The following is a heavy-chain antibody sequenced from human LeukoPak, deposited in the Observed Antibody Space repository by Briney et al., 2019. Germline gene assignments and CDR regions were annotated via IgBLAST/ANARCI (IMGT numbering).Heavy chain of an antibody. Sequence: PGGSLRLSCAASGFTFTTYWMSWIRQAPGKGLEWVANINQDGTDKYYVDSVKGRFTFSRDNAQNSLYLQMNSLRVEDTAVYYCAKAPPPGYYYYAMDVWGQGTTVTVSS. V-gene: IGHV3-7*03. CDR2: INQDGTDK. D-gene: IGHD2-15*01. J-gene: IGHJ6*02. CDR3: AKAPPPGYYYYAMDV. CDR1: GFTFTTYW.